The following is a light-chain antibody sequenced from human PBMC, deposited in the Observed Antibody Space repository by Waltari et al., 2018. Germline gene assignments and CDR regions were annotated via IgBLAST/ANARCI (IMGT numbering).Light chain of an antibody. Sequence: EIVLTQSPATLSLSPGESATLSCRASQSVSTYLAWYQQRPGQPPRLLIYDASNRATGIPARFVGSGSGTDFTLTISSRVPEEFAVYYCQERSNWPGGSFGGGTKVEIK. J-gene: IGKJ4*01. V-gene: IGKV3-11*01. CDR3: QERSNWPGGS. CDR1: QSVSTY. CDR2: DAS.